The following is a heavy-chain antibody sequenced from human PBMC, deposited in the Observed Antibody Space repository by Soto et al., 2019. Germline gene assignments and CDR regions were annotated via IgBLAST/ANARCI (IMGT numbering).Heavy chain of an antibody. J-gene: IGHJ4*02. CDR1: GFTFSSYG. V-gene: IGHV3-30*18. CDR2: ISHDGSTK. D-gene: IGHD5-18*01. Sequence: QVQLVESGGGVVQPGTSLRLSCAASGFTFSSYGMHWVRQAPGKGLAWVAVISHDGSTKYYADSVKGRFTISRDNSKNTLYLQMNCLRVEDTAVYYYANPIQTGHWGQGTLVIVSS. CDR3: ANPIQTGH.